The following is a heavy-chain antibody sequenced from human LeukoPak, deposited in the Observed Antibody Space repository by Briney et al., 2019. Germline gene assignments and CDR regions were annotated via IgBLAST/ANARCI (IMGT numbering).Heavy chain of an antibody. CDR2: ISSSGSTI. Sequence: GGSLRLSCAASGCTFSNYEMNWVRQAPGKGLEWVSFISSSGSTIYYADSVKGRFTISRDNSKNTLYMQMNSLRAEDTAIYYCAKGSSSARPYYFDYWGQGTLVTVSS. V-gene: IGHV3-48*03. D-gene: IGHD6-19*01. CDR1: GCTFSNYE. J-gene: IGHJ4*02. CDR3: AKGSSSARPYYFDY.